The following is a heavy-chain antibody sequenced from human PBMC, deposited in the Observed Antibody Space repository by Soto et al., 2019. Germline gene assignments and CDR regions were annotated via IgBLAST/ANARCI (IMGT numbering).Heavy chain of an antibody. J-gene: IGHJ6*02. CDR3: ARIWSAGSYYYYGMDV. D-gene: IGHD3-3*01. CDR1: GGSISSYY. V-gene: IGHV4-59*01. CDR2: IYYNGGST. Sequence: SETLSLTCTVSGGSISSYYWSWIRQPPGKGLEWIGYIYYNGGSTNYNPSLKSRVTISVDTSKNQVSLKLSSVTAADTAVYYCARIWSAGSYYYYGMDVWGQGTTVTVSS.